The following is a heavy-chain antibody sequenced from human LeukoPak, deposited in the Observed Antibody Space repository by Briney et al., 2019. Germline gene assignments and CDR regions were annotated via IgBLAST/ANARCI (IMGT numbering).Heavy chain of an antibody. Sequence: PGGSLRLSCAASGFTVSGNYMSWVRQAPGKWLEWVSVIYSGGSTYYADSVKGRFTISRDNSKNTLYLQMNSLRAEDTAVYYCARAVPYNYGDLYFDYWGQGTLVTVSS. CDR2: IYSGGST. CDR1: GFTVSGNY. J-gene: IGHJ4*02. D-gene: IGHD4-17*01. V-gene: IGHV3-53*01. CDR3: ARAVPYNYGDLYFDY.